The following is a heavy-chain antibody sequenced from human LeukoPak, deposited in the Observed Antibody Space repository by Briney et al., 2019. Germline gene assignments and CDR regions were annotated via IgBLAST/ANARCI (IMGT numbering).Heavy chain of an antibody. D-gene: IGHD4-23*01. CDR1: GYTFTSYA. J-gene: IGHJ3*02. Sequence: GASVKVSCKASGYTFTSYAMNWVRQAPGQGLEWMGWINTNTGNPTYAQGFTGRFVFSLDTSVSTAYLQISSLKAEDTAVYYCARIHTVVTPNYAFDIWGQGTMVTVSS. V-gene: IGHV7-4-1*02. CDR2: INTNTGNP. CDR3: ARIHTVVTPNYAFDI.